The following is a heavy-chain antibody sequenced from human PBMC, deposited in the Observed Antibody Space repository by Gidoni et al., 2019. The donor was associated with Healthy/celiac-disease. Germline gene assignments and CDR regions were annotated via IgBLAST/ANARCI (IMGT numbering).Heavy chain of an antibody. CDR1: GYSLTRYW. CDR3: AVGYSSGWYAPFDY. J-gene: IGHJ4*02. Sequence: EVQLVQSGTEVKKPGGSLKISCQGSGYSLTRYWIGWVRQMPGKGLEWMRIIYPGDSDTRYSPSFQGQVTISADKSISTAYLQWSSLKASDTAMYYCAVGYSSGWYAPFDYWGQGTLVTVSS. V-gene: IGHV5-51*01. D-gene: IGHD6-19*01. CDR2: IYPGDSDT.